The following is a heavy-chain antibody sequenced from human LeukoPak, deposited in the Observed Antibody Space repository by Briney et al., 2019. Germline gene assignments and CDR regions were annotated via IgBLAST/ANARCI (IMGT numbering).Heavy chain of an antibody. D-gene: IGHD6-19*01. CDR2: ISYDGSNK. V-gene: IGHV3-30*18. J-gene: IGHJ4*02. Sequence: GGSLRLSCAASGFIFSSCGMHWVRQAPGKGLEWVAVISYDGSNKYYADSVKGRFTISRDNSKNTLYLQMNSLRAEDTAVYYCAKDLSGIAVAGTPLGDYWGQGTLVTVSS. CDR3: AKDLSGIAVAGTPLGDY. CDR1: GFIFSSCG.